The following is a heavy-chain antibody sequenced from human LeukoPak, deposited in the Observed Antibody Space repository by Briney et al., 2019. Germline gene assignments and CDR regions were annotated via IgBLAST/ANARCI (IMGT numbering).Heavy chain of an antibody. CDR1: GFTFSSYA. V-gene: IGHV3-23*01. CDR3: AKHSTYCSGGSCQEEFDY. Sequence: GGSLRLSCAASGFTFSSYAMSWVRQAPGKGLEWVSAISDSGGRTYYAGSVKGRFTISRDNSKNTLYLQMESLRAEDTPVYYCAKHSTYCSGGSCQEEFDYWGQGTLVTVSS. CDR2: ISDSGGRT. D-gene: IGHD2-15*01. J-gene: IGHJ4*02.